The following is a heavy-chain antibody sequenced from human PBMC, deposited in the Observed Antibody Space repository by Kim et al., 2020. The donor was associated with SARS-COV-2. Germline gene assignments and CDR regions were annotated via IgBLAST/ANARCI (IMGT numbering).Heavy chain of an antibody. CDR3: AREVRGYHYYYYGMDV. V-gene: IGHV3-48*03. Sequence: GGSLRLSCAASGFTFSSYEMNWVRQAPGKGLEWVSYISSSGSTIYYADSVKGRFTISRDNAKNSLYLQMNSLRAEDTAVYYCAREVRGYHYYYYGMDVWGQGTTVTVSS. CDR2: ISSSGSTI. J-gene: IGHJ6*02. D-gene: IGHD3-22*01. CDR1: GFTFSSYE.